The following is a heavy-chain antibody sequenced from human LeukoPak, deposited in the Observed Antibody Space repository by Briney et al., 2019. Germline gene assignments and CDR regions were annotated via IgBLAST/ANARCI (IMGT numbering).Heavy chain of an antibody. D-gene: IGHD6-13*01. Sequence: GEPLQFSCKGSAYTFTNFWIGWVRRVPGKGLEWMGFIYPGDSDTRYSPSFQGQVTISADKSISTAYLQWSSLKASDTAMYYCARDIAAAGTFLWFDPWGQGTLVTVSS. V-gene: IGHV5-51*01. CDR2: IYPGDSDT. CDR1: AYTFTNFW. J-gene: IGHJ5*02. CDR3: ARDIAAAGTFLWFDP.